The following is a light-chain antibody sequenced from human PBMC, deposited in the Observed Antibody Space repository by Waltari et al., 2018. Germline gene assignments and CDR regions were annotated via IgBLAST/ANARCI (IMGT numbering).Light chain of an antibody. Sequence: AIRITKSPSSLSASTGDRVTIPCRASPAISSYLAWYQQKPGKAPKLLIYGASTLQSGVPSRFSGSGSGTDFTLIISCLQSEDFATYYCQQYNSYPLTFGGGTKVEIK. CDR1: PAISSY. CDR3: QQYNSYPLT. J-gene: IGKJ4*01. CDR2: GAS. V-gene: IGKV1-8*01.